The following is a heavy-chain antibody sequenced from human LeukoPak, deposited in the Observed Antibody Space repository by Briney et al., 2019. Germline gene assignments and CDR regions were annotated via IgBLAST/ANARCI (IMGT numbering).Heavy chain of an antibody. J-gene: IGHJ4*02. Sequence: PSETLSLTCTVSGGSISSYYWSWIRQPPGKGLEWIGYIYYSGSTNYNPSLKSRVTISVDTSKNQFSLKLSSVTAADTAVYYCARHYGPESGADYWGQGTLVTVSS. CDR1: GGSISSYY. CDR3: ARHYGPESGADY. CDR2: IYYSGST. V-gene: IGHV4-59*08. D-gene: IGHD4-17*01.